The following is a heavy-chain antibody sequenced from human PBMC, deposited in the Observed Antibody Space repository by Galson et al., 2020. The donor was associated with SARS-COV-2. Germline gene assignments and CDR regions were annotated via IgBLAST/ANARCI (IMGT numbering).Heavy chain of an antibody. CDR3: ASLSGYYYGGLDY. V-gene: IGHV4-39*07. CDR1: GGSISSSSYY. Sequence: SETLSLTCTVSGGSISSSSYYWGWIRQPPGKGLEWIGSIYYSGSTYYNPSLKSRVTISVDTSKNQFSLKLSSVTAADTAVYYCASLSGYYYGGLDYWGQGTLVTVSS. J-gene: IGHJ4*02. CDR2: IYYSGST. D-gene: IGHD3-22*01.